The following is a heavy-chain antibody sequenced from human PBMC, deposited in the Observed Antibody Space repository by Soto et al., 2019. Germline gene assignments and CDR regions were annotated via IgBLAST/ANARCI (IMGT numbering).Heavy chain of an antibody. CDR3: ASAPHDVSTGTFGGSHFDS. J-gene: IGHJ4*02. CDR1: GATFNSHS. D-gene: IGHD1-7*01. Sequence: QVQLVQSGPEVKKPGSSVKVSCQASGATFNSHSISCVRQAPGQGLEWLGGIIPVFPVPNSAQKFQGRVSITADRATGTAYLQLTGLRSDDTAVYYCASAPHDVSTGTFGGSHFDSWGQGTLVTVSA. CDR2: IIPVFPVP. V-gene: IGHV1-69*02.